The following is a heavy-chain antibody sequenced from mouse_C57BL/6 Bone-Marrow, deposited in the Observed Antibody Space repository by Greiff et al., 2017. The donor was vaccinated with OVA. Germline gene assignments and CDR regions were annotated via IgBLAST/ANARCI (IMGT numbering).Heavy chain of an antibody. D-gene: IGHD1-2*01. V-gene: IGHV1-72*01. CDR1: GYTFTSYW. CDR2: IDPNRGGT. CDR3: ARLGYYGPWYFDV. Sequence: QVQLQQSGAELVKPGASVKLSCKASGYTFTSYWMHWVKQRPGRGLEWIGRIDPNRGGTKYNEKFKSKATLTVDNPSSTAYMQLSSLTSEDSAVYDCARLGYYGPWYFDVWGTGTTVTVSS. J-gene: IGHJ1*03.